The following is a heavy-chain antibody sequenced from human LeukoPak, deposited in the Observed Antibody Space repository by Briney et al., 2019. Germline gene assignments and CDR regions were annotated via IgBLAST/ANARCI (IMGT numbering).Heavy chain of an antibody. CDR2: IKQDGSEK. CDR3: ARGRRTCTNGVCYTSHFDY. Sequence: GGSLRLSCVGSGFTFSDHWMHWVRQAPGKGLEWVATIKQDGSEKYYVDSVKGRFTISRDNAKNSLSLQMNSLRADDTAVYYCARGRRTCTNGVCYTSHFDYWGQGTLVTVSS. J-gene: IGHJ4*02. D-gene: IGHD2-8*01. CDR1: GFTFSDHW. V-gene: IGHV3-7*01.